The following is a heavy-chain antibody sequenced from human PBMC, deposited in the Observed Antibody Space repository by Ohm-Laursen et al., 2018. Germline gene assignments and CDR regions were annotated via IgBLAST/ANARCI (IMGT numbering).Heavy chain of an antibody. V-gene: IGHV3-7*01. Sequence: GSLRLSCAASGFTFGSSWMHWVRQAPGKGLEWVATIKQDGSEKYYVDSVKGRFTISRDNAKSSLYLQMNSLRAEDTAVYYCSKSMDVWGQGTTVTVSS. CDR1: GFTFGSSW. CDR2: IKQDGSEK. J-gene: IGHJ6*02. CDR3: SKSMDV.